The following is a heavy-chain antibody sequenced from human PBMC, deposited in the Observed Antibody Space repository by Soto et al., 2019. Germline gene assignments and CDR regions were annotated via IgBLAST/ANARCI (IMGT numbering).Heavy chain of an antibody. CDR1: GFTFVDYA. J-gene: IGHJ4*02. CDR3: VSTCSSTRCYGFDY. V-gene: IGHV3-9*01. Sequence: EVQLVESGGGLVQPGGSLRLSCAASGFTFVDYAMHWVRQAPGKGLEWVSGITWNSDIMGYADSVKGRFTISRDNAKNSLYLQMNSLRPEDTALYYCVSTCSSTRCYGFDYWGQGTLITVSS. CDR2: ITWNSDIM. D-gene: IGHD2-2*01.